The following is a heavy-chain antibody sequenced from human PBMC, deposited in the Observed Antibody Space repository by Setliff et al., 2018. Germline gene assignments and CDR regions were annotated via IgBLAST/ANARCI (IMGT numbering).Heavy chain of an antibody. D-gene: IGHD3-3*01. J-gene: IGHJ4*02. CDR2: IYHTEST. CDR1: SGSISYNNW. V-gene: IGHV4-4*02. Sequence: PSETLSLTCAVSSGSISYNNWWTWVRQPPGKGLEWIGEIYHTESTNYNPSLKSRVTISLDKSKNQFSLELSSVTAADTAVYYCARDDTYDFWGGHGHLDSWGQGILGTAPQ. CDR3: ARDDTYDFWGGHGHLDS.